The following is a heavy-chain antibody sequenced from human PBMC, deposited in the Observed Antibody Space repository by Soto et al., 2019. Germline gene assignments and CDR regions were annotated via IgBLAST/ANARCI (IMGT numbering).Heavy chain of an antibody. Sequence: QVPLVQSGAEVKKPGASVKVSCKASGYTFTSYGISWVRQAPGQGLERMGWISAYNGNTNYAQKLQGRVTMTTDTAAGTAYMELSTLRADDTAVYYCASDWAAAGPFDYFGQGTLVTVSS. CDR1: GYTFTSYG. J-gene: IGHJ4*02. V-gene: IGHV1-18*01. CDR2: ISAYNGNT. D-gene: IGHD6-13*01. CDR3: ASDWAAAGPFDY.